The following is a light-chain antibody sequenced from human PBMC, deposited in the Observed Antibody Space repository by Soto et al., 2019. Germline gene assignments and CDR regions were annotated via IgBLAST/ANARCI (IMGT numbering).Light chain of an antibody. Sequence: DIQMTQSPSSLSASVGDRVTITCRASQSISTYLNWYQQKPGKAPKLLIYAASSLQSGVPSRFSGSGSGTDFTLTISSLQHEDFETYYCQQSLSTRYTFGQGTKVDIK. CDR1: QSISTY. CDR2: AAS. V-gene: IGKV1-39*01. J-gene: IGKJ2*01. CDR3: QQSLSTRYT.